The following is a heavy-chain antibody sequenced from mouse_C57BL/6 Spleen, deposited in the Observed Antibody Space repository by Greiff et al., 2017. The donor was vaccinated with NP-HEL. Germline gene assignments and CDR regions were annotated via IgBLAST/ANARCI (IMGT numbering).Heavy chain of an antibody. J-gene: IGHJ1*03. CDR3: TRGHSGPYYDV. CDR1: GYTFTDYE. Sequence: QVQLQQSGAELVRPGASVTLSCKASGYTFTDYEMHWVKQTPVHGLEWIGAIDPETSCTAYNQKFKGKAILTVDTSSSTAYMELRSLTSEDSAVYYCTRGHSGPYYDVWGTGTTVTVSS. D-gene: IGHD6-1*01. CDR2: IDPETSCT. V-gene: IGHV1-15*01.